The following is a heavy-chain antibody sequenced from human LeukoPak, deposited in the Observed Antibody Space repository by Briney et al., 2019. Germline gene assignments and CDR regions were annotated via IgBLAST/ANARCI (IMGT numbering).Heavy chain of an antibody. CDR3: ARGELNLPDV. CDR1: RYTLTGYY. Sequence: ASVKVSCKASRYTLTGYYMHWVRQAPGQELEWMGSINQNSGRRNYAQKLQDRLTMTRDTSISTAYMELSRLRSDDAAVYYCARGELNLPDVWGQGTTVTVSS. J-gene: IGHJ6*02. CDR2: INQNSGRR. V-gene: IGHV1-2*02. D-gene: IGHD1-26*01.